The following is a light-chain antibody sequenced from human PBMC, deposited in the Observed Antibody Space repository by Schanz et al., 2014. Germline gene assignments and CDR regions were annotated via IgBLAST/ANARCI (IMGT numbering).Light chain of an antibody. CDR3: QQYNSYPWT. Sequence: DIQMTQSPASLSAFVGDRVTITCRTRQSISTYLNWYQQKPGKAPKVLIYAASSLQSGVPSRFSGSGSGTDFTLTISSLQPEDFATYYCQQYNSYPWTFGQGTKVEIK. CDR2: AAS. V-gene: IGKV1-39*01. J-gene: IGKJ1*01. CDR1: QSISTY.